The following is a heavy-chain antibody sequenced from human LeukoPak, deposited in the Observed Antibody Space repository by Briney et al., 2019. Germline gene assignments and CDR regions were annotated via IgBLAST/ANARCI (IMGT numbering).Heavy chain of an antibody. Sequence: GRSLRLSCAASGFTFSSYAMHWVRQAPGKGLEWVAVISYDGSTKYYADSVKGRFTISRDNSKNTLYLQMNSLRAEDTAVYYCSRGGNYFDYWGQGTLVTVSS. CDR2: ISYDGSTK. CDR3: SRGGNYFDY. V-gene: IGHV3-30*04. J-gene: IGHJ4*02. D-gene: IGHD1-26*01. CDR1: GFTFSSYA.